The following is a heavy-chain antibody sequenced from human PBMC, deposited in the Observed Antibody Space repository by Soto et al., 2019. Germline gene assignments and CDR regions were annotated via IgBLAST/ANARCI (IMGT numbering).Heavy chain of an antibody. CDR1: GGSISSYY. CDR2: IYYSGST. D-gene: IGHD6-13*01. V-gene: IGHV4-59*01. J-gene: IGHJ6*02. CDR3: ARGMAKGNSVYYYYGMDV. Sequence: SETLSLTCTVSGGSISSYYWSWIRQPPGKGLEWIGYIYYSGSTNYNPSLKSRVTISVDTSKNQFSLKLSSVTAADTAVYYCARGMAKGNSVYYYYGMDVWGQGTTVTVSS.